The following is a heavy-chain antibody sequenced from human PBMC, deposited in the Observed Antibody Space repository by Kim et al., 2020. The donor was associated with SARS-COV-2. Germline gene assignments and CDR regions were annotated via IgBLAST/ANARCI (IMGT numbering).Heavy chain of an antibody. V-gene: IGHV3-7*01. D-gene: IGHD1-26*01. CDR1: GFTFSSYW. J-gene: IGHJ2*01. CDR3: ATLSGSSWYLDL. Sequence: GGSLRLSCAASGFTFSSYWMSWVRQAPGKGLEWVANIKQDGTEKYYVDSVKGRFTISRDNAKNSVYLQMNSLRAEDTAVYYCATLSGSSWYLDLWGRGTLVTVSS. CDR2: IKQDGTEK.